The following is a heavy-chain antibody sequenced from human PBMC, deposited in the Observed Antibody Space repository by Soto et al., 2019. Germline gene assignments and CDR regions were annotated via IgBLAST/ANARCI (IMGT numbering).Heavy chain of an antibody. V-gene: IGHV3-21*01. CDR1: GFTFSRYS. D-gene: IGHD2-21*02. CDR2: IGTRSDI. CDR3: AREETAWPLTYGLDV. J-gene: IGHJ6*02. Sequence: VGSLRLSCAVSGFTFSRYSMHWVRQAPGKGLEWVSSIGTRSDIYYADSVKGRFTISRDNAKNSLSLQMNSLRAEDTGVYYCAREETAWPLTYGLDVWGQGTTVTVSS.